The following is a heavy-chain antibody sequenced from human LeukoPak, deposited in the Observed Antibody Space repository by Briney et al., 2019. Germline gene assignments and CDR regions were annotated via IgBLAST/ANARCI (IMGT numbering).Heavy chain of an antibody. CDR3: TRVQAPKSYSFDI. CDR1: GFTFSDHY. Sequence: PGGSLRLSCAASGFTFSDHYIDWVRQTPGKGLEWVGRTRNRANSYTTEYVASVKGRFTVSRDDSKNSAYLQMNSLKTEDTAVYYCTRVQAPKSYSFDIWGLGTMVTVSS. V-gene: IGHV3-72*01. D-gene: IGHD1-26*01. J-gene: IGHJ3*02. CDR2: TRNRANSYTT.